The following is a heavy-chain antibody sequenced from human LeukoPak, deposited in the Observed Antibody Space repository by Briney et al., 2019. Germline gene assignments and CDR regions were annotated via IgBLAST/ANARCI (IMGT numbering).Heavy chain of an antibody. V-gene: IGHV1-58*01. Sequence: ASVKVSCKASGFTFTSSAVQWVRQARGQRLEWIGWIVVGSGNTNYAQKFQERVTITRDMSTSTAYMELSSLRSEDTAVYYCARLTYYYDSSGYHYYYGMDVWGQGTTVTVSS. D-gene: IGHD3-22*01. CDR3: ARLTYYYDSSGYHYYYGMDV. CDR2: IVVGSGNT. J-gene: IGHJ6*02. CDR1: GFTFTSSA.